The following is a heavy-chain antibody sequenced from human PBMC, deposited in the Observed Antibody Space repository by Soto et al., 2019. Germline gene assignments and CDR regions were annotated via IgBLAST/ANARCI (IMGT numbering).Heavy chain of an antibody. CDR1: GGSISSGGYS. V-gene: IGHV4-30-2*01. J-gene: IGHJ6*02. D-gene: IGHD2-15*01. Sequence: QLQLQESGSGLVKPSQTLSLTCAVSGGSISSGGYSWSWIRQPPGKGLEWIGYIYHSGSTYYNPSLESRFTISVDRSKNQLSLKLSSVTAADTAGYYGARGSSRGDYGMDVWGQGTTVTVSS. CDR2: IYHSGST. CDR3: ARGSSRGDYGMDV.